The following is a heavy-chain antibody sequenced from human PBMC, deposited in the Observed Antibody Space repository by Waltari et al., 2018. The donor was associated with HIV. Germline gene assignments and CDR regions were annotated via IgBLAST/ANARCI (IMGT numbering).Heavy chain of an antibody. Sequence: EVQLVESGVGLAKPGGSRRLPCAASGFSFSRYAMNWVRQAPGKGLEWIAYISRSSDYIYYADSIKGRFTISRDNAKNSVFLHMDNLRDVDTAVYYCTATVTTRGTFDYWGQGTAVPVS. CDR2: ISRSSDYI. D-gene: IGHD4-17*01. V-gene: IGHV3-21*06. CDR1: GFSFSRYA. J-gene: IGHJ4*02. CDR3: TATVTTRGTFDY.